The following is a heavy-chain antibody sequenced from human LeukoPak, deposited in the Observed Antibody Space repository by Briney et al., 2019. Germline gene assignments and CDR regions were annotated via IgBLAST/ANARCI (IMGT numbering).Heavy chain of an antibody. D-gene: IGHD6-19*01. CDR2: ISAYNGNT. J-gene: IGHJ4*02. CDR1: GYTFTSYG. V-gene: IGHV1-18*04. Sequence: ASVKVSCKASGYTFTSYGISWVRQAPGQGLEWMGWISAYNGNTNYAQKLQGRVTMTTDTSTSTAYMELRSLRSDDTAVYYCARDRGTYSSGEYFDYWGQGTLVTASS. CDR3: ARDRGTYSSGEYFDY.